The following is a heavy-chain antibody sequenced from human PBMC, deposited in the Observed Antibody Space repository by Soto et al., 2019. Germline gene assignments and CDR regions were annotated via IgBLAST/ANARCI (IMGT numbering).Heavy chain of an antibody. Sequence: PSETLSLTCAVSGGSISSGGYSWSWIRQPPGKGLEWIGYINHSGSTNYNPSLKSRVTISVDTSKNQFSLKLSSVTAADTAVYYCARGPLRYFDWLLSSSQNRYYYYYGMDVWGQGTTVTVSS. CDR1: GGSISSGGYS. J-gene: IGHJ6*02. V-gene: IGHV4-30-2*01. D-gene: IGHD3-9*01. CDR2: INHSGST. CDR3: ARGPLRYFDWLLSSSQNRYYYYYGMDV.